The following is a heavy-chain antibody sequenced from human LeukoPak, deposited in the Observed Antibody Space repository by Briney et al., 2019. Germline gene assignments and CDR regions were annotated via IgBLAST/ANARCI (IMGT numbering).Heavy chain of an antibody. CDR3: ARHGRGWCGEFGAFDI. J-gene: IGHJ3*02. D-gene: IGHD3-10*01. CDR2: IYYKGNT. CDR1: DGPISRYY. Sequence: SETLSLTCIVSDGPISRYYWSWIRQTPGKGLEWIGYIYYKGNTNYFPSLESRVTISVATSKNQFLLKLSSVTAADTALYYCARHGRGWCGEFGAFDIWGQGTMVTVSS. V-gene: IGHV4-59*08.